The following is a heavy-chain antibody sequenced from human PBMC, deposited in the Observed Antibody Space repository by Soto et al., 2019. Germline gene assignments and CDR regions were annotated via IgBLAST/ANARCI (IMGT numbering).Heavy chain of an antibody. CDR2: IWYDGSNK. Sequence: GGSLRLSCAASGFIVSSYGMHWLRQAPGKGLEWVAVIWYDGSNKYNADSVKGRFTISRDNSKNTLYLQMNSLRADDTAVYYCARDFRDYYDSSGYSWFDPWGQGT. V-gene: IGHV3-33*01. CDR3: ARDFRDYYDSSGYSWFDP. D-gene: IGHD3-22*01. CDR1: GFIVSSYG. J-gene: IGHJ5*02.